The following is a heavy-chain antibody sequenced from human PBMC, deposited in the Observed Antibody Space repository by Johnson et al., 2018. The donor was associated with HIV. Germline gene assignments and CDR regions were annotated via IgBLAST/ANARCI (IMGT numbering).Heavy chain of an antibody. J-gene: IGHJ3*01. CDR3: ARESVWGHDAFDF. D-gene: IGHD3-16*01. CDR2: ISYDGNNK. Sequence: QVQLVESGGGVVQPGRSLRLSCAASGFTFSTYSMHWVRQAPGMRLEWVAVISYDGNNKYYADSLKGRFTISRDNSKNTLYLQMNSLRAEDTAVYSCARESVWGHDAFDFWGQGTMVTVSA. CDR1: GFTFSTYS. V-gene: IGHV3-30*04.